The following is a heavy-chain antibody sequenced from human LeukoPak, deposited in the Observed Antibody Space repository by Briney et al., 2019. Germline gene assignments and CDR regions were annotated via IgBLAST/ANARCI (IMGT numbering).Heavy chain of an antibody. D-gene: IGHD3-10*01. CDR1: GGTFSSYA. Sequence: SVKVSCKASGGTFSSYAISWVRQAPGQGLEWMGGIIPIFGTANYAQKFQGRVTITADESTSTAYMELSSLRSEDTAVYYCARGDTMVRGVISFVWFDPWGQGTLVTVSS. CDR3: ARGDTMVRGVISFVWFDP. CDR2: IIPIFGTA. V-gene: IGHV1-69*13. J-gene: IGHJ5*02.